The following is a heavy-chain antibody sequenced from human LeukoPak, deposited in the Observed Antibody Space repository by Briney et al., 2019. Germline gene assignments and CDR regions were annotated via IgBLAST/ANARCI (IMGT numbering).Heavy chain of an antibody. J-gene: IGHJ5*02. D-gene: IGHD2-8*01. Sequence: PSETLSLTCTVSGGSISSYYWSWIRQPAGKGLEWIGRIYTSGSTNYNPSLKSRVTMSVDTSKNQFSLKLSSVTAADSAVYYCARDVLGPALDWFDPWGQGTLVTVSS. CDR2: IYTSGST. CDR3: ARDVLGPALDWFDP. CDR1: GGSISSYY. V-gene: IGHV4-4*07.